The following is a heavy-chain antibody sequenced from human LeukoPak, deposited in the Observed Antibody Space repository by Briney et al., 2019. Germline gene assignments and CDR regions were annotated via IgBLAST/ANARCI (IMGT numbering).Heavy chain of an antibody. CDR3: SHSQGGSYDSSGFDAFDI. V-gene: IGHV1-69*04. CDR2: IIPIIGIA. D-gene: IGHD3-22*01. CDR1: VCTVSSYA. J-gene: IGHJ3*02. Sequence: SVKVSRKAAVCTVSSYAICWVRQAPGQGLGWVGRIIPIIGIANYAQKFQGRVTITADKSTSTAYMELSSLRSEDTAVYYCSHSQGGSYDSSGFDAFDIWGQGTMVTVSS.